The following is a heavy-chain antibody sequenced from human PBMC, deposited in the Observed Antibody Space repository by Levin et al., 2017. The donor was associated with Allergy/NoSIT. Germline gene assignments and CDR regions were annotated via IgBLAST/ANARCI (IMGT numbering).Heavy chain of an antibody. J-gene: IGHJ4*02. D-gene: IGHD3-16*01. CDR3: AALGSFDY. CDR1: GLSFPDYG. V-gene: IGHV3-30*05. Sequence: HSGGSLRLSCTASGLSFPDYGVHWVRQAPDKGLEWVAIITSDGSHKYYADSVRGRFTISRDNSRNTLYLEMNSLRVEDTAVYFCAALGSFDYWGLGTLVTVSS. CDR2: ITSDGSHK.